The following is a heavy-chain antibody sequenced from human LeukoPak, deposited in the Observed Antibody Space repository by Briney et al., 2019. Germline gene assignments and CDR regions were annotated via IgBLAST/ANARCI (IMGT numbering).Heavy chain of an antibody. Sequence: PGGSLRLSCAASGFTFSSYWMHWVCQAPGKGLVWVSRINNDGSSTSYADSVKGRFTISRGNAKNTLYLQMNSLGAEDTAVYYCVSSYCSGGSCYSASGYWGQGTLVTVSS. CDR1: GFTFSSYW. J-gene: IGHJ4*02. D-gene: IGHD2-15*01. CDR3: VSSYCSGGSCYSASGY. CDR2: INNDGSST. V-gene: IGHV3-74*01.